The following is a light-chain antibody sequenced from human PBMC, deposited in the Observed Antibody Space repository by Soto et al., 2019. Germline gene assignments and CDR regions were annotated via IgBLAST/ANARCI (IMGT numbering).Light chain of an antibody. CDR1: SSDVGTYNL. CDR2: ATS. V-gene: IGLV2-23*01. Sequence: QSALTQPASVSGSPGQSITISCTGTSSDVGTYNLVSWYQQYPGKPPKLMIYATSKRPSGVSNRFSGSKSGDTASLTISGLQPEDEADYYCTSFARGSTLVFGGGTKLTVL. CDR3: TSFARGSTLV. J-gene: IGLJ3*02.